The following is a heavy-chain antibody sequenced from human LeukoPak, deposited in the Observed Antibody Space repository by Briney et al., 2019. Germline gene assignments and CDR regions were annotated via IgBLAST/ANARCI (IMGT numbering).Heavy chain of an antibody. J-gene: IGHJ4*02. CDR3: ARAGLYYYDSSGYYY. CDR1: GYTFTGYY. CDR2: INPNSGGT. D-gene: IGHD3-22*01. Sequence: ASVKVSCKASGYTFTGYYMHWVRQAPGQGLEWMGWINPNSGGTNYAQKFQGRVTMTRDTSISTAYMELSRLRSDDTAVYYWARAGLYYYDSSGYYYWGQGTLVTVSS. V-gene: IGHV1-2*02.